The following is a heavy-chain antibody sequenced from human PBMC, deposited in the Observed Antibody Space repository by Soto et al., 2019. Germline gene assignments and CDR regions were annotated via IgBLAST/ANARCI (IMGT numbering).Heavy chain of an antibody. V-gene: IGHV4-31*03. Sequence: QVQLQESGPGLVKPSQTLSLTCTVSGGSISSGGYYWSWIRQHPGKGLEWIGYIYYSGSTYYNPSLKSRVTISVDTSKNQFSLKLSSVTAADTAVHYCARRGAAAGWFDPWGQGTLVTVSS. D-gene: IGHD6-13*01. CDR2: IYYSGST. CDR1: GGSISSGGYY. CDR3: ARRGAAAGWFDP. J-gene: IGHJ5*02.